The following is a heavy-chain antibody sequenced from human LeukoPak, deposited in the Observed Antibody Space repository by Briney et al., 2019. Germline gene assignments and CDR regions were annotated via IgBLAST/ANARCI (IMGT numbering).Heavy chain of an antibody. CDR1: GGTFSSYA. CDR2: IIPIFGTA. J-gene: IGHJ3*02. D-gene: IGHD3-22*01. CDR3: VGGKYYYDSSASDAFDI. Sequence: ASVKVSCKASGGTFSSYAISWVRQAPGQGLEWMGGIIPIFGTANYAQKFQGRVTITADESTSTAYMELSSLRSEDTAVYYCVGGKYYYDSSASDAFDIWGQGTMVTVSS. V-gene: IGHV1-69*01.